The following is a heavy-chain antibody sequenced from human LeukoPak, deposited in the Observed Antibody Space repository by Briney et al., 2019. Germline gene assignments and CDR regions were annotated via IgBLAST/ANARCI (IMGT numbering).Heavy chain of an antibody. J-gene: IGHJ6*03. CDR1: GYTFTDNY. CDR3: ARGSHYYSMDV. V-gene: IGHV1-2*02. Sequence: ASVRVSCKTSGYTFTDNYIHWVRQAPGQGLQWMGWINPKSGGTNYAQKFQGRVTMTRDTSISTAYMELSRLRSDDTAVYFCARGSHYYSMDVWGKGTTVTVSS. CDR2: INPKSGGT.